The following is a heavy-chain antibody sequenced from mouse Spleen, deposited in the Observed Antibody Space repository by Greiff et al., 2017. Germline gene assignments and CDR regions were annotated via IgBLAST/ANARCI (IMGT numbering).Heavy chain of an antibody. J-gene: IGHJ3*01. Sequence: EVQLQQSGPELVKPGASVKMSCKASGYTFTDYNMHWVKQSHGKSLEWIGYINPNNGGTSYNQKFKGKATLTVNKSSSTAYMELRSLTSEDSAVYYCARHSIYYDYDWFAYWGQGTLVTVSA. CDR3: ARHSIYYDYDWFAY. D-gene: IGHD2-4*01. V-gene: IGHV1-22*01. CDR2: INPNNGGT. CDR1: GYTFTDYN.